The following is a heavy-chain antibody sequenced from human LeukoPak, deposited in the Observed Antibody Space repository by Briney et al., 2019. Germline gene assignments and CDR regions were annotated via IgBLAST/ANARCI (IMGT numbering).Heavy chain of an antibody. CDR2: ISNSGGTI. V-gene: IGHV3-11*04. J-gene: IGHJ4*02. D-gene: IGHD3-22*01. CDR3: TRDLFYYENF. CDR1: GFTFSDHY. Sequence: PGGSLRLSCAASGFTFSDHYMDWVRQAPGKGLEWISYISNSGGTIYYADSVKGRFTISRDNANSSLYLQMNSLRAEDTAVYYCTRDLFYYENFWGQGTLVTVSS.